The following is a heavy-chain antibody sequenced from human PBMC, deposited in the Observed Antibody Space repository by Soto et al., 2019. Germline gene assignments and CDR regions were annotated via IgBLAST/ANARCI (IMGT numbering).Heavy chain of an antibody. CDR3: ATDRLTEQQLGGYYYYAMDV. Sequence: SETLSLTCTVSGGSISNYYWSWIRQPPGKGLEWIGYIYYTGTTYYNPSLKSRVTISVDTSKNQFSLKLSSVTAADTAVYYCATDRLTEQQLGGYYYYAMDVWGQRTTVTASS. V-gene: IGHV4-59*01. J-gene: IGHJ6*02. CDR2: IYYTGTT. CDR1: GGSISNYY. D-gene: IGHD6-13*01.